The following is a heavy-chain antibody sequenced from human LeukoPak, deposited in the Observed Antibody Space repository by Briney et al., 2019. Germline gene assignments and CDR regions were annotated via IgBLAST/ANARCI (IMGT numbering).Heavy chain of an antibody. J-gene: IGHJ4*02. CDR2: ISYDGSNK. Sequence: GGSLRLSCAASGFTFSSYAMHWVRQAPGKGLEWVAVISYDGSNKYYADSVKGRFTISRENSKNRLYLQMNSLRAEDTAVYYCARAEGYGGELDSWGQGTLVTVSS. D-gene: IGHD4-23*01. CDR3: ARAEGYGGELDS. V-gene: IGHV3-30*04. CDR1: GFTFSSYA.